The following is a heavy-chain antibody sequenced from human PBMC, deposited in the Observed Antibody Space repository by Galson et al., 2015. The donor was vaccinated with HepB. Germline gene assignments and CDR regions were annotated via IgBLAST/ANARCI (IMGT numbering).Heavy chain of an antibody. D-gene: IGHD6-13*01. Sequence: ETLSLTCAVYGGSFSGYYWSWIRRPAGKGLEWIGRIYSSGSTNYHPSLQSRVTMSVDTSMNQFSLRLSSVTAADTAVYYCARDFSSWYFVYWGQGTLVTVSS. J-gene: IGHJ4*02. CDR2: IYSSGST. V-gene: IGHV4-4*07. CDR3: ARDFSSWYFVY. CDR1: GGSFSGYY.